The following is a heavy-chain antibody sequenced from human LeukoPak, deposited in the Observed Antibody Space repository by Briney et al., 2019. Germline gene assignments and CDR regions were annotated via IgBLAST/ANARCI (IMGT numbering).Heavy chain of an antibody. V-gene: IGHV4-59*02. CDR3: ASRKLGNDY. D-gene: IGHD7-27*01. CDR2: IYHTGST. Sequence: PSETLSLTCTTSGGFVSDYYWSWIRQSPGKGLEWIGYIYHTGSTSYSPSLKSRVTISADTSQNQFSLKLSSVTAADTAVYYCASRKLGNDYWGQGTLVTVSS. J-gene: IGHJ4*02. CDR1: GGFVSDYY.